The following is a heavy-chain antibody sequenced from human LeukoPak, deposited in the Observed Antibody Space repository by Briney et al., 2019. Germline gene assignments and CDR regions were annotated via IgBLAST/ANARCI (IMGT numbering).Heavy chain of an antibody. Sequence: PSETLSPTCTVSGGSISNYYWSWIRQPPGKGLEWIGRIYTSGSTNYNPSLKSRVTMSVDTSKKQFSLKLSSVTAADTAVYYCAGPGDYYDTGGYPYWGQGTLVTVSS. CDR1: GGSISNYY. D-gene: IGHD3-22*01. J-gene: IGHJ4*02. CDR3: AGPGDYYDTGGYPY. CDR2: IYTSGST. V-gene: IGHV4-4*07.